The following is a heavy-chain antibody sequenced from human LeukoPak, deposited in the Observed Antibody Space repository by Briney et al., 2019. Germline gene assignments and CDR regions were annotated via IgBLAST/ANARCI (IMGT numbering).Heavy chain of an antibody. J-gene: IGHJ4*02. CDR1: GGTFSSYA. CDR3: AKVATVTSYYFDY. CDR2: IIPIFGTA. Sequence: ASVKVSCKASGGTFSSYAISWVRQAPGQGLEWMGGIIPIFGTANYAQKFQGRVTITADKSTSTAYMELSRLRSDDTAVYYCAKVATVTSYYFDYWGQGTLVTVSS. D-gene: IGHD4-11*01. V-gene: IGHV1-69*06.